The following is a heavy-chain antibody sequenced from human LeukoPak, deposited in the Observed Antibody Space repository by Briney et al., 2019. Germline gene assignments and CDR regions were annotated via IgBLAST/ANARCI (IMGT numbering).Heavy chain of an antibody. D-gene: IGHD4-17*01. J-gene: IGHJ6*02. CDR1: GFTFSDYY. CDR3: ARDRGGDYQYYYYYGMDV. CDR2: ISSSGSTI. Sequence: GGSLRLSCAASGFTFSDYYMSWIRQAPGKGLEWVSYISSSGSTIYYADSVKGRFTISRDNAKNSLYLQMNSLRAEDTAVYYCARDRGGDYQYYYYYGMDVWGQGTTVRVSS. V-gene: IGHV3-11*01.